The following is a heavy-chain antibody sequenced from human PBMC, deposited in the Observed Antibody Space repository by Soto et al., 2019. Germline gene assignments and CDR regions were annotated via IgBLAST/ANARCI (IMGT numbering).Heavy chain of an antibody. V-gene: IGHV2-26*01. D-gene: IGHD6-19*01. CDR2: IFSNDEK. CDR3: ARTLDSSGWIFIDY. CDR1: GFSLSNARMG. Sequence: QVTLKESGPVLVNPTETLTLTCTVSGFSLSNARMGVSWIRQPPGKALEWLAHIFSNDEKSYSTSLKSRLTISKDTSKSQVVLTMTNMDPVDTATYYCARTLDSSGWIFIDYWGQGTLVTVSS. J-gene: IGHJ4*02.